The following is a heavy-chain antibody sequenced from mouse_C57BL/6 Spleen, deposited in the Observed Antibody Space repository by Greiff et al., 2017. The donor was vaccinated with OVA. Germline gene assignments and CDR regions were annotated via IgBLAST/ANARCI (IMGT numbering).Heavy chain of an antibody. V-gene: IGHV7-3*01. CDR2: IRNKANGYTT. Sequence: EVMLVESGGGLVQPGGSLSLSCAASGFTFTDSYMSWVRQPPGKALEWLGFIRNKANGYTTEYSASVKGRFTISRDNSQSILYLQMNALRAEDSATYYCARLYGNYFDYWGQGTTLTVSS. CDR1: GFTFTDSY. J-gene: IGHJ2*01. CDR3: ARLYGNYFDY. D-gene: IGHD2-1*01.